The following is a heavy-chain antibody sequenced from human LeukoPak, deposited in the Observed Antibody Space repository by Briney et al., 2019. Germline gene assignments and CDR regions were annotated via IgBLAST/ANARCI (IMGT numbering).Heavy chain of an antibody. Sequence: GVLRLSCAASGFIFSNYAMSWVRQAPGKGLEWVAAIDSTGAYTWYADSVKGRFTISKDSATTILYLPMNSLRAQDAPVYFCAKGSAAAPPYYFDYWGQGTPVTASS. D-gene: IGHD6-6*01. CDR2: IDSTGAYT. CDR1: GFIFSNYA. V-gene: IGHV3-23*01. CDR3: AKGSAAAPPYYFDY. J-gene: IGHJ4*02.